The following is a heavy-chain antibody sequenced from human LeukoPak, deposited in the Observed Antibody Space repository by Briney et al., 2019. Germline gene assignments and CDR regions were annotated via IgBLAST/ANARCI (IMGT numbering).Heavy chain of an antibody. CDR3: ARGSTGTYGAY. CDR1: GFTFSIYY. CDR2: INSIGTTI. J-gene: IGHJ4*02. Sequence: GVSLRLSCTASGFTFSIYYMHWVRQAPGKGLRWVSFINSIGTTIYYAGSVKGRFTISRAKADNSLYLQMNSLRVEHKAVYFCARGSTGTYGAYWGQGALVTVSS. V-gene: IGHV3-48*03. D-gene: IGHD1-14*01.